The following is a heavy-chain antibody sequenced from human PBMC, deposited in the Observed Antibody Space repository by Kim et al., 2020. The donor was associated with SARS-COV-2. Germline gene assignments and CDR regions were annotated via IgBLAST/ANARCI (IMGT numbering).Heavy chain of an antibody. CDR2: ISASGHAT. Sequence: GGSLRLSCAASGFTSSTYVMTWLRQAPGKGLQWISSISASGHATYYADSVKGRFTISRDNSNSTLYLHVNKLTAEDTAAYYCARVASQQNWNYFDSWGQGTVVTVSS. CDR1: GFTSSTYV. D-gene: IGHD6-13*01. CDR3: ARVASQQNWNYFDS. V-gene: IGHV3-23*01. J-gene: IGHJ4*02.